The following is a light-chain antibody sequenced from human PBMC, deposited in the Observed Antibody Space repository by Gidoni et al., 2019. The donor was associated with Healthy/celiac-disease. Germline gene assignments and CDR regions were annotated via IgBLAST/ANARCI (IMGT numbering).Light chain of an antibody. CDR1: QSLQHSNGYNY. CDR2: LGS. Sequence: DIVMTQSPLSLPVTPGEQASISCRSSQSLQHSNGYNYLDWYLQKPGQSPQLLIYLGSNRASGVPDRVSGSGSGTDFTLKISRVEAEDVGVYYCMQALQTPPWTFGQGTKVEIK. V-gene: IGKV2-28*01. CDR3: MQALQTPPWT. J-gene: IGKJ1*01.